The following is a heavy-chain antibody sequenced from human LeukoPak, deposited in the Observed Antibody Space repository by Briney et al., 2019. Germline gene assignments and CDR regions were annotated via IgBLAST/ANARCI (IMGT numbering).Heavy chain of an antibody. CDR1: GFTFSSYE. J-gene: IGHJ4*02. D-gene: IGHD3-22*01. Sequence: GGSLRLSCAASGFTFSSYEMNWVRQAPGKGLEWVSYISSSGSTIYYADSVKGRFTISRDNSKNTLYLQMNSLRAEDTAVYYCAKGSPPYYYDSSGYPDYWGQGTLVTVSS. CDR2: ISSSGSTI. V-gene: IGHV3-48*03. CDR3: AKGSPPYYYDSSGYPDY.